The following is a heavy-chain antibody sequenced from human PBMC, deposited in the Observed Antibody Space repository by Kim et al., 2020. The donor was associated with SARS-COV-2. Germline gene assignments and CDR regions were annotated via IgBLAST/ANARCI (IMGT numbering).Heavy chain of an antibody. CDR2: INPNSGVT. Sequence: ASVKVSCKASEYIFTGYYMHWVRQAPGQGLEWMGWINPNSGVTESARKFHGRVTMTRDTSITTAYMELSSLRSDDTAVYYCARAAEYTSDRYGMDAWGKG. V-gene: IGHV1-2*02. CDR3: ARAAEYTSDRYGMDA. J-gene: IGHJ6*04. CDR1: EYIFTGYY. D-gene: IGHD6-6*01.